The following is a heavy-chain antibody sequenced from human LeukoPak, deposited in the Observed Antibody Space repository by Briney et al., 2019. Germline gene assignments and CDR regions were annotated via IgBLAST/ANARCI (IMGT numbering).Heavy chain of an antibody. D-gene: IGHD4-17*01. V-gene: IGHV3-23*01. CDR3: AHPSTPDYGGLDY. J-gene: IGHJ4*02. Sequence: PGGSLRLSRAASGFTFRLYVMTWVRQAPGKGPEWVSAITGSGGSIYYAASVRDRFTISRDNSKNTLYLQLSSLRAEDTAIYYCAHPSTPDYGGLDYWGQGTLVTVSS. CDR2: ITGSGGSI. CDR1: GFTFRLYV.